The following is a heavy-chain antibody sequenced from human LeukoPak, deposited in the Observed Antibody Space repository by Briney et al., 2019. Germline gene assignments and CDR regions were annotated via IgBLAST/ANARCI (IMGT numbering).Heavy chain of an antibody. CDR3: ARFSTKRITIFGVVRSLDAFDI. V-gene: IGHV1-3*01. J-gene: IGHJ3*02. Sequence: AASVKVSCKASGYTFTSYAMHWVRQAPGQRLEWMGWINAGNGNTKYSQKFQGRVTITRDTSASTAYMELGSLRSEDTAVYYCARFSTKRITIFGVVRSLDAFDIWGQGTMVTVSS. CDR2: INAGNGNT. CDR1: GYTFTSYA. D-gene: IGHD3-3*01.